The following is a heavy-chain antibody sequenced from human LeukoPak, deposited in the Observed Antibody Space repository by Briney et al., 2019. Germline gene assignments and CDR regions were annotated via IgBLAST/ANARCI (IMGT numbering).Heavy chain of an antibody. CDR2: INHSGST. V-gene: IGHV4-34*01. D-gene: IGHD6-19*01. CDR3: ARHSPPEYSSGWYGGAFDI. Sequence: SETLSLTCAVYGGSFSGYYWSWIRQPPGKGLEWIGEINHSGSTNYNPSLKSRVTISVDTSKNQFSLKLSSVTAADTAVHYCARHSPPEYSSGWYGGAFDIWGQGTMVTVSS. J-gene: IGHJ3*02. CDR1: GGSFSGYY.